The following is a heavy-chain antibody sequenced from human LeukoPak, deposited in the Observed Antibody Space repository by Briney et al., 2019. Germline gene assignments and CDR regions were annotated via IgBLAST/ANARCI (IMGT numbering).Heavy chain of an antibody. CDR3: ARHDITNWFDP. Sequence: GESLKISCKGSGYSFTSYWIGWVRHMPGKLLEWMGIYYPGDSDTRYSLSVQGQVTISADKSISTAYLQWSSLKASDTAMYYCARHDITNWFDPWGQGTLVTVSS. CDR2: YYPGDSDT. CDR1: GYSFTSYW. J-gene: IGHJ5*02. V-gene: IGHV5-51*01.